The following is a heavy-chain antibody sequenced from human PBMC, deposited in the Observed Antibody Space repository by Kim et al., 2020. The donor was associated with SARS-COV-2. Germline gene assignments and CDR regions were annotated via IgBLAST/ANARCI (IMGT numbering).Heavy chain of an antibody. V-gene: IGHV3-49*04. CDR3: YRWVVHSYSSI. CDR2: IGNQAHGGTT. CDR1: GFSFGDYA. D-gene: IGHD2-21*01. J-gene: IGHJ6*02. Sequence: GGSLRLSCTGSGFSFGDYAMGVRQAPGKGLEWVSFIGNQAHGGTTEYAASVKGRFTISRDNSKSIAYLQMDSLKTEDTAVYYCYRWVVHSYSSIWGQGTTVTVSS.